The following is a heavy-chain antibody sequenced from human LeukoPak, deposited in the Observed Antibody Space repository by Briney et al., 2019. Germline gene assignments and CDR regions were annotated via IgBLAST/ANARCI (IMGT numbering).Heavy chain of an antibody. D-gene: IGHD5-24*01. Sequence: GGSLRLSCAASGFTFSSYAMSWVRQAPGKGLEWVSAISGSGGSTYYADSVKGRSTISRDNSKNTLYLQMNSLRAEDTAVYYCARDSLFASQMATPNYYYGMDVWGQGTTVTVSS. V-gene: IGHV3-23*01. J-gene: IGHJ6*02. CDR3: ARDSLFASQMATPNYYYGMDV. CDR1: GFTFSSYA. CDR2: ISGSGGST.